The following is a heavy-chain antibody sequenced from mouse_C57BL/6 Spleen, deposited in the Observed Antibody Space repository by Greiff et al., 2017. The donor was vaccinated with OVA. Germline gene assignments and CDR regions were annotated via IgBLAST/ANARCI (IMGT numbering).Heavy chain of an antibody. Sequence: VQLVESGAELAKPGASVKLSCKASGYTFTSYWMHWVKQRPGQGLEWIGYINPSSGYTKYNQKFKDKATLTADKSSSTAYMQLSSLTYEDSAVYYCARTTTVVAREFDYWGQGTTLTVSS. V-gene: IGHV1-7*01. CDR3: ARTTTVVAREFDY. CDR1: GYTFTSYW. CDR2: INPSSGYT. J-gene: IGHJ2*01. D-gene: IGHD1-1*01.